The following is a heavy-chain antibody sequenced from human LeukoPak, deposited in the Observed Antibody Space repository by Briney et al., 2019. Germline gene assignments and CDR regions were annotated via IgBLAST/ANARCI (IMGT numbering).Heavy chain of an antibody. CDR3: ARHDVVSRAFDI. D-gene: IGHD2-15*01. CDR2: VYYSGGT. CDR1: GGSINSYY. V-gene: IGHV4-59*08. Sequence: SETLSLTCTVSGGSINSYYWSWIRQPPGKGLEWIGQVYYSGGTNYNPSLKSRVTISVDTSKNQFSLNVSSVTAADTAVYYCARHDVVSRAFDIWGLGTMVTVSS. J-gene: IGHJ3*02.